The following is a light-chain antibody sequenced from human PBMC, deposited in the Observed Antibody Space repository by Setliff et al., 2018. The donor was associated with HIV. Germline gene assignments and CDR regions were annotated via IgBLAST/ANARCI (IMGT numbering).Light chain of an antibody. CDR2: EVS. CDR1: NSDVGGYHY. V-gene: IGLV2-14*01. J-gene: IGLJ2*01. CDR3: SSYTTTTIVV. Sequence: QSVLTQPASVSGSPGQSITISCTGTNSDVGGYHYVSWYQQHPGKAPKLMIYEVSNRPSGVSNRFSGSKSGNTASLTISGLQAEDEADYYCSSYTTTTIVVFGGGTKATV.